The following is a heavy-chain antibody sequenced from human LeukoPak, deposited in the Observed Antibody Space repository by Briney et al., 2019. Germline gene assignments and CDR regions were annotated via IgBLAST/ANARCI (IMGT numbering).Heavy chain of an antibody. CDR2: IIPIFGTA. CDR3: ARRITVTLRSWFDP. Sequence: ASVKVSCKASGYTFTSYGISWVRQAPGQGLEWMGGIIPIFGTANYAQKFQGRVTITADESTSTAYMELSRLRSEDTAVCYCARRITVTLRSWFDPWGQGTLVTVSS. D-gene: IGHD1-20*01. V-gene: IGHV1-69*13. J-gene: IGHJ5*02. CDR1: GYTFTSYG.